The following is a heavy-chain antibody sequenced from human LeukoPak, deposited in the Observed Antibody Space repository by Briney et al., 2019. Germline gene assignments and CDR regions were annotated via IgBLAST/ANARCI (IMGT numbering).Heavy chain of an antibody. D-gene: IGHD6-13*01. V-gene: IGHV4-59*01. J-gene: IGHJ3*02. CDR1: GGSISSYY. CDR3: ARWGAGIAGVALDI. Sequence: SETLSLTCTVSGGSISSYYWSWIRQPPGKGLEWIGYIYDSGSTNYNPSLKSRVTISLDTSKNQFSLRLSSVTAADTAVYYCARWGAGIAGVALDIWGRGTMVTVSS. CDR2: IYDSGST.